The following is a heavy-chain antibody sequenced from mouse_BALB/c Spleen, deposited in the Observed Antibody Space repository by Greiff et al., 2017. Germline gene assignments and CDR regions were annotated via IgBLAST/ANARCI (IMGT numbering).Heavy chain of an antibody. CDR2: IDPENGDT. CDR1: GFNIKDYY. V-gene: IGHV14-4*02. J-gene: IGHJ2*01. Sequence: EVNVVESGAELVRSGASVKLSCTASGFNIKDYYMHWVKQRPEQGLEWIGWIDPENGDTEYAPKFQGKATMTADTSSNTAYLQLSSLTSEDTAVYYCNALTGYYFDYWGQGTTLTVSS. D-gene: IGHD4-1*01. CDR3: NALTGYYFDY.